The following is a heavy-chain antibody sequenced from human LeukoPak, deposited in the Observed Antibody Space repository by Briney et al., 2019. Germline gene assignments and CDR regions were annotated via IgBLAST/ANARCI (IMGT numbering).Heavy chain of an antibody. CDR1: GYTFTSYY. Sequence: ASVKVSCKASGYTFTSYYMHWVRQAPGQGLEWMGIINPSGGSTSYAQKFQGRVTMTRDMSTSTVYMELSSLRSEDTAVYYCARGIVTVTTKSDAFDIWGQGTMVTVSS. V-gene: IGHV1-46*01. CDR3: ARGIVTVTTKSDAFDI. J-gene: IGHJ3*02. D-gene: IGHD4-17*01. CDR2: INPSGGST.